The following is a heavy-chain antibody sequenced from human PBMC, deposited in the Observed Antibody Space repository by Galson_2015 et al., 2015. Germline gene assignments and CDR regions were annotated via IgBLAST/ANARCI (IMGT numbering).Heavy chain of an antibody. D-gene: IGHD3-22*01. CDR1: GFTFSSYS. J-gene: IGHJ3*02. CDR2: ISSGSTTI. CDR3: ARDPKLYDSSGYYYDAFDT. V-gene: IGHV3-48*02. Sequence: SLRLSCAASGFTFSSYSMNWVRQAPGKGLEWVSYISSGSTTIHYADSVKGRFTISRDNAKNSLYLQMNSLRDEDTAVYYCARDPKLYDSSGYYYDAFDTWGQGTMVTVSS.